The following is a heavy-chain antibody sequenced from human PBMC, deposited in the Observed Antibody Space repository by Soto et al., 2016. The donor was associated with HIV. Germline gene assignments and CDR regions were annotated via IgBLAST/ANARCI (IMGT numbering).Heavy chain of an antibody. V-gene: IGHV1-18*01. Sequence: QVQLVQSGAEVKKPGASVKVSCKASGYTFTSYGISWVRQAPGQGLEWMGWISAYNGNTNYAQNFEDRVTMTTDTSTSTAYLELRSLRSDDTAVYYCARDGIGRGAYVPLIDAFDIWGQGTMVTVSS. D-gene: IGHD3-10*01. CDR1: GYTFTSYG. J-gene: IGHJ3*02. CDR2: ISAYNGNT. CDR3: ARDGIGRGAYVPLIDAFDI.